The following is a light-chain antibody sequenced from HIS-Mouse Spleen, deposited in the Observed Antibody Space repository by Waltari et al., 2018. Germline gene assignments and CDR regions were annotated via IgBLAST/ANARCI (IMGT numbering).Light chain of an antibody. Sequence: SYELTQPPSGSVYPGQKARIPCRGDAFPKKYAYWYQQKSGQAPVLVIYEDSKRPSGIPERFSGSSSGTMATLTISGAQVEDEADYYCYSTDSSGNHRVFGGGTKLTVL. CDR1: AFPKKY. CDR3: YSTDSSGNHRV. J-gene: IGLJ2*01. CDR2: EDS. V-gene: IGLV3-10*01.